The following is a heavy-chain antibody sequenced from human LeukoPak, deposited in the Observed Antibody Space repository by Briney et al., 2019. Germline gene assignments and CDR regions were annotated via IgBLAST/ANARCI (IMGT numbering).Heavy chain of an antibody. V-gene: IGHV4-30-4*08. Sequence: SETLSLTCTVSGGSISSGDYYWSWIRQPPGKGLEWIGYIYYSGSTYYNPSLKSRVTISVDTSKNQFSLKLSSVTAADTAVYYCARVMYSGSYTPESPGGIDAFDIWGQGTMVTVSS. CDR3: ARVMYSGSYTPESPGGIDAFDI. CDR2: IYYSGST. J-gene: IGHJ3*02. D-gene: IGHD1-26*01. CDR1: GGSISSGDYY.